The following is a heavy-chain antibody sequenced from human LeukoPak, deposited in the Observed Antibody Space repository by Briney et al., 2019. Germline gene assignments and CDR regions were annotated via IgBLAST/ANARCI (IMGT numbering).Heavy chain of an antibody. J-gene: IGHJ5*02. Sequence: GGSLRLSCAASGFTFSGYAMSWVRQAPGQGLEWVSTISGNGGTTYYADSVKGRFTISRDNSKNTLYLQMNSLRAEDTAVYYCARVGRYDSSGYYPRPDNWFDPWGQGTLVTVSS. D-gene: IGHD3-22*01. CDR1: GFTFSGYA. V-gene: IGHV3-23*01. CDR2: ISGNGGTT. CDR3: ARVGRYDSSGYYPRPDNWFDP.